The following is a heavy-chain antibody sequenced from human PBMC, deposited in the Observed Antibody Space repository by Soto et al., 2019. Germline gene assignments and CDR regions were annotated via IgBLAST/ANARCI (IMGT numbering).Heavy chain of an antibody. CDR2: IYYRGST. J-gene: IGHJ4*02. CDR3: ARFKYSSSWYFPFDY. CDR1: GGSISSYY. V-gene: IGHV4-59*08. D-gene: IGHD6-13*01. Sequence: SETLSLTCTVSGGSISSYYWSWIRQPPGKGLEWIGYIYYRGSTNYNPSLKSRDTISVDTSKNQFSLKLNSVTAADTVVYYCARFKYSSSWYFPFDYWGQGTLVTVSS.